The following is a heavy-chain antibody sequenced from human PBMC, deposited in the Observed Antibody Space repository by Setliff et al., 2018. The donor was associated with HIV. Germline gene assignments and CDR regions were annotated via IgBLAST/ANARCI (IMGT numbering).Heavy chain of an antibody. Sequence: GESLKISCEASGFTFSTYSMNWVRQAPGKGLEWVAFVRSDAADEYYSDSVKGRFSISRDNPKNTLYLQMNSLRADDTAVYYCAKVEIAVAGHDAFDIWGQGTMVTVSS. D-gene: IGHD6-19*01. J-gene: IGHJ3*02. CDR3: AKVEIAVAGHDAFDI. V-gene: IGHV3-30*02. CDR2: VRSDAADE. CDR1: GFTFSTYS.